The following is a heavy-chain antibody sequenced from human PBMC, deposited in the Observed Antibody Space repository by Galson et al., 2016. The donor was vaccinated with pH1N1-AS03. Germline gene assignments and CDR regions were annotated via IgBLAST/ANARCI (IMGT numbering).Heavy chain of an antibody. J-gene: IGHJ6*02. Sequence: SLRLSCAGSGFNFGEHYMSRSRQAPGKGLEWLLYISSSGKTIYYADSVQGRFTISRDNGKNSLDLQMNSLGGEDTAVYYCARVESGNTYGYVALDVWGLGTPVTVSS. CDR3: ARVESGNTYGYVALDV. CDR1: GFNFGEHY. D-gene: IGHD5-18*01. CDR2: ISSSGKTI. V-gene: IGHV3-11*01.